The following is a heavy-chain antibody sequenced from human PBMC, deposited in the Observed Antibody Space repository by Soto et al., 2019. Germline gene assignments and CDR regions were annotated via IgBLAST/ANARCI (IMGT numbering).Heavy chain of an antibody. V-gene: IGHV4-31*01. CDR3: GRQCCDGSGVPDV. J-gene: IGHJ4*02. CDR2: ISYSGNS. CDR1: GGSISRPGYY. D-gene: IGHD3-22*01. Sequence: QMQLQESGPGLVKPSQTLSLICSVSGGSISRPGYYWAWIRQHPARGLEWIGSISYSGNSNHNPSLQSELSISVDTPQKCISLRLNSATAADAADYYCGRQCCDGSGVPDVCGQGARVTVSS.